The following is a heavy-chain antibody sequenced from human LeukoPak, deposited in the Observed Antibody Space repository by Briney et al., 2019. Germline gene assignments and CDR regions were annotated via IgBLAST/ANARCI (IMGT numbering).Heavy chain of an antibody. CDR1: GYTFTSYA. V-gene: IGHV1-18*01. CDR2: ISAYNGGT. D-gene: IGHD3-10*01. CDR3: ARDQLRYYGSNNYYSDMDF. J-gene: IGHJ6*02. Sequence: ASVKVSCKASGYTFTSYAIAWVRQAPGQGLEWMGWISAYNGGTNYAQKFRGRVTMTTDTSTNTGYMELRSLRSDDTAVYFCARDQLRYYGSNNYYSDMDFWGHGTTVTVSS.